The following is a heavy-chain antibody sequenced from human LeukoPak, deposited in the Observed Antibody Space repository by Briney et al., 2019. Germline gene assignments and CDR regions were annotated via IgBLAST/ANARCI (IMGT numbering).Heavy chain of an antibody. CDR3: AKGSRGDILTGYRN. CDR2: ISYDGSNK. Sequence: GGSLRLSCAASGFTFSSYGMHWVRQAPGKGLEWVAVISYDGSNKYYADSVKGRFTISRDNSKNTLYLQMNSLGAEDTAVYYCAKGSRGDILTGYRNWGQGTLVTVSS. D-gene: IGHD3-9*01. V-gene: IGHV3-30*18. CDR1: GFTFSSYG. J-gene: IGHJ4*02.